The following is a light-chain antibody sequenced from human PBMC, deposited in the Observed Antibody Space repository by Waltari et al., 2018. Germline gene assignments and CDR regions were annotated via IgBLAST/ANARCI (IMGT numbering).Light chain of an antibody. CDR1: SDDVGRYTF. V-gene: IGLV2-14*03. CDR2: DVT. J-gene: IGLJ2*01. CDR3: SSHTTSSTLV. Sequence: QSALTQPASVSGSPGPSITISCPGSSDDVGRYTFVPWYQQHPGKVPKLLIFDVTDRPSGVSDRFSGSKSGNTASLTISGLQPEDEADYYCSSHTTSSTLVFGGGTRVTVL.